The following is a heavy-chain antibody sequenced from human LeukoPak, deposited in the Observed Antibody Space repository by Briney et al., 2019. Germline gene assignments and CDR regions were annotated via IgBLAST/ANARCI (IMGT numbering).Heavy chain of an antibody. Sequence: GGSLRLSCAASGFTVSSYYMGWVRQAPGKGPEWVSVIYSDGRTHYTDSVKGRFTISRDNSKNTLYLQMNSLRAEDTAVYYCARFIFASGWSPFDYWGQGALVTVSS. CDR3: ARFIFASGWSPFDY. CDR1: GFTVSSYY. J-gene: IGHJ4*02. CDR2: IYSDGRT. D-gene: IGHD6-19*01. V-gene: IGHV3-53*01.